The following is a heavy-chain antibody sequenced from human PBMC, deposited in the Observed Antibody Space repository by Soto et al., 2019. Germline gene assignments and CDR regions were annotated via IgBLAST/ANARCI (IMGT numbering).Heavy chain of an antibody. J-gene: IGHJ6*02. Sequence: QVQLVESGGGVVQPGRSLRLSCAASGFTFSSYGMHWVRQAPGKGLEWVAVISYDGSNKYYADSVEGRFTISRDNSKNTLYLQMNSLRAEDTAVYYCAKDKDDYVETGYGMDVWGQGTTVTVSS. CDR3: AKDKDDYVETGYGMDV. D-gene: IGHD3-16*01. CDR2: ISYDGSNK. CDR1: GFTFSSYG. V-gene: IGHV3-30*18.